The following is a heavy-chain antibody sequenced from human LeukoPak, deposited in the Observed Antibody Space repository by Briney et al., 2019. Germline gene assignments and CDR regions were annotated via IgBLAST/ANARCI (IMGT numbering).Heavy chain of an antibody. V-gene: IGHV1-2*06. J-gene: IGHJ5*02. CDR2: IDPNSGGT. Sequence: GASVKVSCKASGYTFTGYYMHWVRQAPGQGLEWMGRIDPNSGGTNYAQKFQGRVTMTRDTSIGTAYMELSRLRSDDTAVYYCARVSSIAARLEPWGQGTLVTVSS. CDR3: ARVSSIAARLEP. D-gene: IGHD6-6*01. CDR1: GYTFTGYY.